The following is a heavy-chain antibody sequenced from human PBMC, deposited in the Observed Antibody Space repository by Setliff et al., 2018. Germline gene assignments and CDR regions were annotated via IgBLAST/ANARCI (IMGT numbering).Heavy chain of an antibody. V-gene: IGHV4-4*07. CDR1: GDSISNYY. J-gene: IGHJ3*02. CDR2: IYVTEST. Sequence: SETLSLTCTVSGDSISNYYWNWIRQPAGKGLEWIGRIYVTESTKYNPSLKSRVTLSIDTSKNQFSLILRSVTAADTAVYYCARGRMRGSCSGPSCTYDPFDIWGQGTPVTVSS. CDR3: ARGRMRGSCSGPSCTYDPFDI. D-gene: IGHD2-2*01.